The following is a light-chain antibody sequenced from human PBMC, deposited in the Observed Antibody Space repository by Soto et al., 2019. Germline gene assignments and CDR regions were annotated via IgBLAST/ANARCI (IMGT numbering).Light chain of an antibody. Sequence: DIQMTQSPSTLSASVGDRVTITCRASQSISSWLAWYQQKPGTAPKLLIYKASTLQSGVPPRFSGSGSGTEFTLTISSLQPDDSATYYCQQYRDNWTFGQGTKV. CDR2: KAS. CDR3: QQYRDNWT. V-gene: IGKV1-5*03. CDR1: QSISSW. J-gene: IGKJ1*01.